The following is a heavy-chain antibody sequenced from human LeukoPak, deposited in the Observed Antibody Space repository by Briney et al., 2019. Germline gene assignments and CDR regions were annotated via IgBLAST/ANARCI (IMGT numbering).Heavy chain of an antibody. CDR3: ASDYDFWSGYGY. CDR1: GGSFSGYY. J-gene: IGHJ4*02. D-gene: IGHD3-3*01. Sequence: SETLSLTCAVYGGSFSGYYWSWIRQPPGKGLEWIGNIYYSGSTYYNPSLKSRVTISVDTSKNQFSLKLSSVTAADTAVYYCASDYDFWSGYGYWGQGTLVTVSS. CDR2: IYYSGST. V-gene: IGHV4-34*01.